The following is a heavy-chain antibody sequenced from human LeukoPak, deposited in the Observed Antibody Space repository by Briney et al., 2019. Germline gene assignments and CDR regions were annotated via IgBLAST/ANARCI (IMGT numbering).Heavy chain of an antibody. CDR3: GKTTVGYSSGRYPGWPVDY. D-gene: IGHD6-19*01. CDR1: RFTLNSYA. J-gene: IGHJ4*02. V-gene: IGHV3-23*01. CDR2: IFGSGGSP. Sequence: PGGSLRLSCAASRFTLNSYALYWVRQAPGKGLEWISGIFGSGGSPHYADSVKGRFTISRDNSQEILYLQLDSLRDEDTAIYYCGKTTVGYSSGRYPGWPVDYWGQGALVTVSS.